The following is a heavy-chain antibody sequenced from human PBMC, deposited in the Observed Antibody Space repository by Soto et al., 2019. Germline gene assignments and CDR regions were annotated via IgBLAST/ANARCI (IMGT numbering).Heavy chain of an antibody. D-gene: IGHD2-15*01. V-gene: IGHV5-51*01. Sequence: PGESLKISCQGSGYRFTNFWIGWVRQRPGKGLEWMGIIYSRDSDTRYSPSFQGQVTISVDSSISTAYLQWSSLKASDTAIYFCASDSHCDGGNCPMGGFDMWGQGTMVTVSS. J-gene: IGHJ3*02. CDR2: IYSRDSDT. CDR3: ASDSHCDGGNCPMGGFDM. CDR1: GYRFTNFW.